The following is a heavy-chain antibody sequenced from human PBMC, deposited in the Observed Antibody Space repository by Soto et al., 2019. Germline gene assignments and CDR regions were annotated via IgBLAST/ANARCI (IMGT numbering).Heavy chain of an antibody. CDR2: ISAYNGNT. V-gene: IGHV1-18*01. D-gene: IGHD5-12*01. J-gene: IGHJ4*02. CDR3: ARSRKGDGYTDRRYYFDY. Sequence: QVQLVQSGAEVKKPGASVKVSCKASGYTFTSYGISWVRQAPGQGLEWMGWISAYNGNTNYAQKLQGTVTMPTDTSTSTAYMELRSLRSDDTAVYYCARSRKGDGYTDRRYYFDYWGQGTLVTVSS. CDR1: GYTFTSYG.